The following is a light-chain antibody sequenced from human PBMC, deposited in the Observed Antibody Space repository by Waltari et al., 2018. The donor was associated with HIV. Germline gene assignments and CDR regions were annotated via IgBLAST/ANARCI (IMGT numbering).Light chain of an antibody. CDR3: SSYTTFNTII. CDR1: GAAVGAYNY. V-gene: IGLV2-14*03. CDR2: DVV. J-gene: IGLJ2*01. Sequence: QSALTQPASVSGSPGQSVTISCAGTGAAVGAYNYVAWYQKLPDTVPKLIIYDVVSRPSGVSDRFSGSKSGNTASLTISGLQAEDAGDYYCSSYTTFNTIIFGGGTKLTVL.